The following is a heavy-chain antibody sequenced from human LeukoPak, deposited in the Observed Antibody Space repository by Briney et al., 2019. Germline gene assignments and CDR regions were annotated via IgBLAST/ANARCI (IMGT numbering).Heavy chain of an antibody. CDR3: AREGGVVSPFDP. J-gene: IGHJ5*02. V-gene: IGHV3-30*02. Sequence: PGGSLRLSCVASGFTFSSNGMHWVRQAPGKGLEWVAFIRNDGSNKYYVDSVKGRFTIYRDNSKNTLYLQMNSLRAEDTAVYYCAREGGVVSPFDPWGQGTLVTVSS. CDR2: IRNDGSNK. CDR1: GFTFSSNG. D-gene: IGHD3-3*01.